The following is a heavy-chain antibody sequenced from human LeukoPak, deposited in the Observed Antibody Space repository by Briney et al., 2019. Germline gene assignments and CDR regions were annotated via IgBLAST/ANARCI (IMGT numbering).Heavy chain of an antibody. CDR1: GFTFSSYW. D-gene: IGHD2-8*01. Sequence: PGGSLRLSCAASGFTFSSYWMSWVRQAPGKGLEWVANIKQDGSEKCYVDSVKGRFTISRDNAKNSLYLQMNSLRAEDTAVYYCARGRYCTNGVCRFDYWGQGTLVTVSS. CDR3: ARGRYCTNGVCRFDY. V-gene: IGHV3-7*01. J-gene: IGHJ4*02. CDR2: IKQDGSEK.